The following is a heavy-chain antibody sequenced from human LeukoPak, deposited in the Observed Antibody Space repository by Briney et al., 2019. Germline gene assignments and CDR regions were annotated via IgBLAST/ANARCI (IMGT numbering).Heavy chain of an antibody. J-gene: IGHJ6*03. CDR1: GYSIGSGYY. Sequence: SETLSLTCAVSGYSIGSGYYWGWIRQPPGKGLEWIGSIYHSGSTYYNPSLKSRVTISVDTSKNQFSLKLSSVTAADTAVYYCARHPRVQYSSSSRDYYYYYYMDVWGKGTTVTVSS. CDR2: IYHSGST. CDR3: ARHPRVQYSSSSRDYYYYYYMDV. V-gene: IGHV4-38-2*01. D-gene: IGHD6-6*01.